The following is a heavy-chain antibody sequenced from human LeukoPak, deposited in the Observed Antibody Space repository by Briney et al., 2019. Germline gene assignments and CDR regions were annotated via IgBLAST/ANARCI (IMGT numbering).Heavy chain of an antibody. CDR1: GGSISSSNYY. CDR2: IYYSGDT. V-gene: IGHV4-39*01. J-gene: IGHJ4*02. D-gene: IGHD1-26*01. CDR3: ARISGSSFDY. Sequence: SETLSLTCTVSGGSISSSNYYWGWMRQPPGKGLEWIGTIYYSGDTYYNPSLKSRVTISEDTPKNQFSLKLNSLTAADTAVYYCARISGSSFDYWGQGTLVTVSS.